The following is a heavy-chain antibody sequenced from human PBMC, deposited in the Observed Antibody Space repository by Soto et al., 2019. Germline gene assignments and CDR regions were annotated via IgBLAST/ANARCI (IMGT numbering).Heavy chain of an antibody. V-gene: IGHV4-39*07. CDR2: IYYSGST. D-gene: IGHD6-13*01. CDR3: ARARATMAAAAIFAC. CDR1: GGSISSSSYY. Sequence: SETLSLTCPVSGGSISSSSYYWGWIRQPPGKGLEWIGSIYYSGSTYYNPSLKSRVTISVDKSKNQFSLKLTSVTAADTAVYYCARARATMAAAAIFACWGQGTLVTVSS. J-gene: IGHJ4*02.